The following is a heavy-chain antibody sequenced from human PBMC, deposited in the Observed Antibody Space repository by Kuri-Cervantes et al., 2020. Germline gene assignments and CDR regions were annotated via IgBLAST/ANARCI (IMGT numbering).Heavy chain of an antibody. J-gene: IGHJ5*02. CDR1: GFTFSSYG. CDR2: ISYDGSNK. Sequence: GESLKISCAAPGFTFSSYGMHWVRQAPGKGLEWVAVISYDGSNKYYADSVKGRFTISRDNSKNTLYLQMNSLRAEDTAVYYCARLPLPFRTSANWFDPWGQGTLVTVSS. CDR3: ARLPLPFRTSANWFDP. D-gene: IGHD1-1*01. V-gene: IGHV3-30*03.